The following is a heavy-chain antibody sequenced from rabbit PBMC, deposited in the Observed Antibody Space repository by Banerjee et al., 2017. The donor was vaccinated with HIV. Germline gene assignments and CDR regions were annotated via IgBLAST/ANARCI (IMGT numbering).Heavy chain of an antibody. Sequence: QQLVESGGGLVKPGASLTLTCTASGFSFSSGYDMCWVRQAPGKGLEWIACIYIGSSGSTYYASWAKGRFTISRDNAQNSLYLQLNSLAAADTATYFCARVHTSGWGLEYFNLWGPGTLVTVS. CDR3: ARVHTSGWGLEYFNL. CDR2: IYIGSSGST. V-gene: IGHV1S40*01. J-gene: IGHJ4*01. CDR1: GFSFSSGYD. D-gene: IGHD4-1*01.